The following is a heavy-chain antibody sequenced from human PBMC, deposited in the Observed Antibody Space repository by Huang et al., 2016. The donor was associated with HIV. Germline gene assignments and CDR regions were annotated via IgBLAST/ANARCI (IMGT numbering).Heavy chain of an antibody. J-gene: IGHJ3*02. CDR3: ARHFSYYDSSGYTPWDAFDI. CDR1: GGSITSSSYY. D-gene: IGHD3-22*01. CDR2: IYYRGST. Sequence: QLQLQGSGPGLVKPSETLSLTCTVSGGSITSSSYYWGWIRQPPGKGREGVGSIYYRGSTDYNPSLKSRVTVAVDTSKNQFSLKLSSVTAADTAVYYCARHFSYYDSSGYTPWDAFDIWGQGTMVTVSS. V-gene: IGHV4-39*01.